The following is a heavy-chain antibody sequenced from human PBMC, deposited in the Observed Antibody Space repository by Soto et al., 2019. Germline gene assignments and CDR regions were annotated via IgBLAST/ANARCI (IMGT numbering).Heavy chain of an antibody. CDR1: GFSLSTSGVG. Sequence: SGPTLVKPTQTLTLTCTFSGFSLSTSGVGVGWIRQPPGKALEWLALIYWDDDKRYSPSLKSRLTITKDTSKSQVVLTMTNMDPVDTATYYCAHRRTGATDFDYWGQGTLVTVSS. D-gene: IGHD1-1*01. CDR2: IYWDDDK. CDR3: AHRRTGATDFDY. V-gene: IGHV2-5*02. J-gene: IGHJ4*02.